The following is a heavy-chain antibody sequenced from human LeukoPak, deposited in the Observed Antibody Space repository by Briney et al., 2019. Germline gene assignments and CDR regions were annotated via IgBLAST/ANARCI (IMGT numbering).Heavy chain of an antibody. D-gene: IGHD3-22*01. CDR2: IIPIFGTA. Sequence: GASVKVSCKASGYTFTSYGISWVRQAPGQGLEWMGGIIPIFGTANYAQKFQGRVTITADESTSTAYMELSSLRSEDTAVYYCARDRSDYYDSSGYYPLDYWGQGTLVTVSS. J-gene: IGHJ4*02. CDR1: GYTFTSYG. CDR3: ARDRSDYYDSSGYYPLDY. V-gene: IGHV1-69*13.